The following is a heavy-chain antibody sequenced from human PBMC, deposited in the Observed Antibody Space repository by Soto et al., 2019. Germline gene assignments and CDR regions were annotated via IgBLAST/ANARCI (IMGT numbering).Heavy chain of an antibody. CDR3: ARLAGYYQDFDS. CDR1: SGSIRDYY. V-gene: IGHV4-59*08. J-gene: IGHJ4*02. CDR2: IYYTGTT. D-gene: IGHD3-22*01. Sequence: PSETLSLTCTVSSGSIRDYYWGWIRQSPGKGLEWIGYIYYTGTTKYNPSLKSRVTISVDSSKSQFSLKLDSVTAADTAVYYCARLAGYYQDFDSWGQGTMVTVSS.